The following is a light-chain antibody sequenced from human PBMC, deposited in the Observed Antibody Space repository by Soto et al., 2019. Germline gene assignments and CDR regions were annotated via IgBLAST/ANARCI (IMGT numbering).Light chain of an antibody. CDR1: QSVSSN. Sequence: EIEMTQSPATLSESPGERATLSCRASQSVSSNLAWYQQKRGQAPRLLIYGTSTRATGIPARFSGSGSGTEFTLTISSLQSEDFAVYYCQQYNKWPLTFGGGTKVEIK. V-gene: IGKV3-15*01. J-gene: IGKJ4*01. CDR2: GTS. CDR3: QQYNKWPLT.